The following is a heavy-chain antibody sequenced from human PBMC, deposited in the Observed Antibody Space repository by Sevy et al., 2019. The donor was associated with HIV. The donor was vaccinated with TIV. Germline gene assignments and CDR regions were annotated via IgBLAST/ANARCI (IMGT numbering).Heavy chain of an antibody. CDR3: ARGPYNSGLRFDS. CDR1: GFTFSDSA. Sequence: GGSLRLSCRGSGFTFSDSAVHWVRQGPGKGLEWVAVISYDGGNKYYADSVKGRFTISRDNSKRMAYLQMNSLRAEDAALYYCARGPYNSGLRFDSWGRGTLVTVSS. CDR2: ISYDGGNK. J-gene: IGHJ4*02. D-gene: IGHD6-19*01. V-gene: IGHV3-30-3*01.